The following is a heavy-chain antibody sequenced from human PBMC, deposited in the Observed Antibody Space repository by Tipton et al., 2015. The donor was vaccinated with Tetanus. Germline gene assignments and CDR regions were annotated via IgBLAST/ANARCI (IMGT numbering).Heavy chain of an antibody. D-gene: IGHD6-19*01. CDR3: ARDRGEQWTNFYCMDV. CDR1: GFTLRSYS. V-gene: IGHV3-7*03. CDR2: IREDGGET. Sequence: GSLRLSCAASGFTLRSYSMNWVRQAPGKGLEWVANIREDGGETKYVDSVKGRFTISRDNAKNSFYLQMNSLRVEDTAVYYCARDRGEQWTNFYCMDVWGKGRMVIVSS. J-gene: IGHJ6*03.